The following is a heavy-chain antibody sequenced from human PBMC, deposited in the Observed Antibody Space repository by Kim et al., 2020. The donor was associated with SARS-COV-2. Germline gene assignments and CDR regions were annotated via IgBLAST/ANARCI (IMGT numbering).Heavy chain of an antibody. CDR2: ISYDGSNK. J-gene: IGHJ3*02. Sequence: GGSLRLSCAASGFTFSSYAMHWVRQAPGKGLEWVAVISYDGSNKYYADSVKGRFTISRDNSKNTLYLQMNSLRAEDTAVYYCARVNVRLDGAFDIWGQGTMVTVSS. CDR1: GFTFSSYA. D-gene: IGHD3-10*02. V-gene: IGHV3-30-3*01. CDR3: ARVNVRLDGAFDI.